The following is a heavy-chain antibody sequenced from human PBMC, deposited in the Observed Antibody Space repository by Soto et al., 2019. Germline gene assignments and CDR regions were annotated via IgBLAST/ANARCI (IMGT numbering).Heavy chain of an antibody. CDR1: GFTFSDQY. V-gene: IGHV3-11*06. CDR3: ARETDYYDPSGYYY. D-gene: IGHD3-22*01. J-gene: IGHJ4*02. CDR2: ISGSGTYT. Sequence: QVQLVESGGGVVKPGGSLRLSCAASGFTFSDQYMSWIRQAPGKGLQWISYISGSGTYTSYADSVKGRFTISRDNAKNSLYLQMDRLRAEDTAIYYCARETDYYDPSGYYYWGQGALVTVSS.